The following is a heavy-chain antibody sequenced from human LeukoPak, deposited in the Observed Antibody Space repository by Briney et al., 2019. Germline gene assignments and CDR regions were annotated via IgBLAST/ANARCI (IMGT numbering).Heavy chain of an antibody. D-gene: IGHD2-2*01. J-gene: IGHJ3*02. CDR2: ISGSGGST. CDR1: GFTFSSYA. Sequence: GGSLRLSCAASGFTFSSYAMSWVRQAPGKGLEWVSAISGSGGSTYYADSVKGRITISRDNSKNTLYLQMNSLRAEDTAVYYCAKPGAYCSSTSCYLWGTRDAFDIWGQGTMVTVSS. V-gene: IGHV3-23*01. CDR3: AKPGAYCSSTSCYLWGTRDAFDI.